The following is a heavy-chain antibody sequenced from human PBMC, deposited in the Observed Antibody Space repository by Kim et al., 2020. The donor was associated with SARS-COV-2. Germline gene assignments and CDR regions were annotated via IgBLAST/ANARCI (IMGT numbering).Heavy chain of an antibody. CDR1: GFSFSRYS. D-gene: IGHD4-17*01. Sequence: WGSLRLSCAASGFSFSRYSMNWVRQAPGKGLEWISYISSSGATIYYGDSVKGRFTISRDNAKNSLFLHMDSLRDEDTAVYYCARDLYGDYVADSWGQGTLGTVSS. V-gene: IGHV3-48*02. CDR2: ISSSGATI. J-gene: IGHJ1*01. CDR3: ARDLYGDYVADS.